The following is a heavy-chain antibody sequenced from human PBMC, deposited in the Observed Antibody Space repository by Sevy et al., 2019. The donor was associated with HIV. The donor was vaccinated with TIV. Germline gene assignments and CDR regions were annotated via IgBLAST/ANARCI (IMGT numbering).Heavy chain of an antibody. J-gene: IGHJ4*01. CDR3: ASGAYYYASRTENFDY. CDR1: GFTFSSYG. D-gene: IGHD3-10*01. Sequence: GGSLRLSCAASGFTFSSYGMHWVRQAPGKGLEWVALIWYDGSSKYYAYSVKGRFTISRDHSKNTLYLQMNSLRADDTDVYYCASGAYYYASRTENFDYWGHGTLVTVSS. CDR2: IWYDGSSK. V-gene: IGHV3-33*01.